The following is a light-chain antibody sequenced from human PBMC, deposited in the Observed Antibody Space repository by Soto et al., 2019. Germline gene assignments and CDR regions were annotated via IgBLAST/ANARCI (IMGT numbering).Light chain of an antibody. CDR1: QSVRNNY. CDR3: QHYVNSPPYT. J-gene: IGKJ2*01. V-gene: IGKV3-20*01. Sequence: EIVLTQSPGTLSLSPGERATLSCRASQSVRNNYLAWYQQKPGQAPRLLIYGASTRASDIEGWFSGSGSGTDFTLTISRLEPEDFAVYYCQHYVNSPPYTFGQGTKLEIK. CDR2: GAS.